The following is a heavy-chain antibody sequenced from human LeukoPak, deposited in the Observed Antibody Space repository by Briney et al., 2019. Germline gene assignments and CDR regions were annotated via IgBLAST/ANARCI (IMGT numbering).Heavy chain of an antibody. V-gene: IGHV4-30-2*01. CDR3: ARLTATVVTPPLAFDI. J-gene: IGHJ3*02. D-gene: IGHD5-18*01. CDR1: GGSISSGGYS. CDR2: IYHSGST. Sequence: SSETLSLTCAVSGGSISSGGYSWSWIRQPPGKGLEWIGYIYHSGSTYYNPSLKSRVTISVDRSKNQFSLKLSSVTAADTAVYYCARLTATVVTPPLAFDIWGQGTMVTVSS.